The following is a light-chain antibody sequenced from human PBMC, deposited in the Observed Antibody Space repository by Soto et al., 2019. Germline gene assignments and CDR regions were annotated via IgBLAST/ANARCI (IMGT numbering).Light chain of an antibody. CDR2: GAS. CDR3: QQYNHCPAWR. V-gene: IGKV3-15*01. J-gene: IGKJ1*01. Sequence: ELLSMQYPFTLDVPPGGRATLTCRASQSVSSNLAWYQQKPGQAPRLLIYGASTRATGIPARFSGSGSGTEFTLTISRLQSEDFAVYYCQQYNHCPAWRVGQGTKVEIK. CDR1: QSVSSN.